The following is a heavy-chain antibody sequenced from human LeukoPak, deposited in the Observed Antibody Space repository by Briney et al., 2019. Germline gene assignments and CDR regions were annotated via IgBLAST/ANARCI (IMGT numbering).Heavy chain of an antibody. V-gene: IGHV3-23*01. J-gene: IGHJ3*02. CDR1: GFTFSSYA. CDR3: ANDGAYYDCNTDAFDI. D-gene: IGHD3-22*01. Sequence: GGSLRLSCAASGFTFSSYAMSWVRQAPGKGLEWVSAIGGSGGSTYYADSVKCRFTISRDNSKNTLYLQMNSLRAEDTAVYYCANDGAYYDCNTDAFDIWGQGTMVTVSS. CDR2: IGGSGGST.